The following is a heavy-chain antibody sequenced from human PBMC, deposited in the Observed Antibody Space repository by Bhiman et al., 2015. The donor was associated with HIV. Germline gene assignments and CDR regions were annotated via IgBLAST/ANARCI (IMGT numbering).Heavy chain of an antibody. D-gene: IGHD6-19*01. CDR2: ISYDGRII. CDR1: GFTFRSYA. J-gene: IGHJ4*02. Sequence: QVQLVESGGGVVQPGRSLRLSCAASGFTFRSYAMHWVRQSPGKGLEWVAVISYDGRIIDYIDFVKGRFTISRDNSKNTLYLQMNTLRPEDTAVYFCAKDRPEQWLVGVVDYWGQGTLVTVSS. V-gene: IGHV3-30*18. CDR3: AKDRPEQWLVGVVDY.